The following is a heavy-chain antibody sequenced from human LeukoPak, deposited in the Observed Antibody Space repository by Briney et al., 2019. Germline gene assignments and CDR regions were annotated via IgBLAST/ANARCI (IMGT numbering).Heavy chain of an antibody. V-gene: IGHV3-30-3*01. D-gene: IGHD3-22*01. CDR2: ISYDGSNK. J-gene: IGHJ3*02. CDR3: ARDADSSGYRAGAFDI. Sequence: GGSLRLSCAASGFTFSSYAMHWVRQAPGKGLEWVAVISYDGSNKYYADSVKGRFTISRDNSKNTLYLQMNGLRAEDTAVYYCARDADSSGYRAGAFDIWGQGTMVTVSS. CDR1: GFTFSSYA.